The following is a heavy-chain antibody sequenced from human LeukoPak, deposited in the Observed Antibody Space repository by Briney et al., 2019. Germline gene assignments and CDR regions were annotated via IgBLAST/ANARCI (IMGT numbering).Heavy chain of an antibody. CDR1: GYTFTSYG. Sequence: GASVKVSCKASGYTFTSYGISWVRQAPGQGLEWMGWISAYNGNTNYAQKLQGRVTMTTDTSTSTAYMELRSLRSDDTAVYYCARDCYYGDYPYYYYYGMDVWGQGTTVTVSS. D-gene: IGHD4-17*01. CDR2: ISAYNGNT. V-gene: IGHV1-18*01. J-gene: IGHJ6*02. CDR3: ARDCYYGDYPYYYYYGMDV.